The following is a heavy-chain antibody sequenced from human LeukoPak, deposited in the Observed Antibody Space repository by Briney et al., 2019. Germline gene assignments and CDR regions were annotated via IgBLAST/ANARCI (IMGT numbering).Heavy chain of an antibody. Sequence: SETLSLTCTVSGGSISSSSYYWGWIRQPPGKGLEWIGSIYYSGSTYYNPSLKSRVTISVDTSKNQFSLKLSSVTAADTAVYYCARGTQLVSNYWGQGTLVTVSS. CDR2: IYYSGST. V-gene: IGHV4-39*07. CDR1: GGSISSSSYY. D-gene: IGHD6-6*01. CDR3: ARGTQLVSNY. J-gene: IGHJ4*02.